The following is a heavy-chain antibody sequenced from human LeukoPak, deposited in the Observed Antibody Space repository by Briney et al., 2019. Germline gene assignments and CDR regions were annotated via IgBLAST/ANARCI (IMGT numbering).Heavy chain of an antibody. CDR2: INPSGGTT. D-gene: IGHD3-3*01. CDR1: GYTFTSYY. V-gene: IGHV1-46*01. J-gene: IGHJ4*02. Sequence: ASVKVSCKASGYTFTSYYMHWVRQAPGQGLEWMGVINPSGGTTSHAQKFQGRVTMTRNTSISTAYMELSSLRSEDTAVYYCARGVMEATSSYWGQGTLVTVSS. CDR3: ARGVMEATSSY.